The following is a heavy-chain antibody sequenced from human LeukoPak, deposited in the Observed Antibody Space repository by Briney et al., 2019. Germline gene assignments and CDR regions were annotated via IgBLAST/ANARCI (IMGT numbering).Heavy chain of an antibody. CDR2: IYYSGNT. Sequence: SETLSLTCTVSGDSISTSNSYWGWIRQPPGKGLEWIGSIYYSGNTYYNASLKSRVTISVDTSKNQFSLKLSSVTAADTAVYYCARWSSSSRRYFDYWGQGTLVTVSS. V-gene: IGHV4-39*01. J-gene: IGHJ4*02. D-gene: IGHD6-13*01. CDR3: ARWSSSSRRYFDY. CDR1: GDSISTSNSY.